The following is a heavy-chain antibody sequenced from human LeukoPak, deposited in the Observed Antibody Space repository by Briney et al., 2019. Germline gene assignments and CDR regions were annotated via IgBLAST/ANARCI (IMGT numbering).Heavy chain of an antibody. CDR2: IYYIGST. V-gene: IGHV4-59*01. D-gene: IGHD3-10*01. CDR3: ARLRGSLPPYFDY. CDR1: GGSISSYY. J-gene: IGHJ4*02. Sequence: PSEALSLTCTVSGGSISSYYWSWIRQPPGKGLEWIGYIYYIGSTNYNPSLKSRVTISVDTSKNQFSLKLSSVTAADTAVYYCARLRGSLPPYFDYWGQGTLVTVSS.